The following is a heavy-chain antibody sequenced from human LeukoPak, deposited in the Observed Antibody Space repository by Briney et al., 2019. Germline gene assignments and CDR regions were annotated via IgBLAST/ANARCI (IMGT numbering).Heavy chain of an antibody. CDR3: ARASLGPVDY. J-gene: IGHJ4*02. D-gene: IGHD2-2*01. CDR2: ISSSNSYI. Sequence: GGSLRLSCAASGFTFSSYSMNWVRQAPGKGLEWVSSISSSNSYIYYADSVKGRFTISRDNAKNSLYLQMNSLRAEDTAVYYCARASLGPVDYWGQGTLVTVSS. V-gene: IGHV3-21*01. CDR1: GFTFSSYS.